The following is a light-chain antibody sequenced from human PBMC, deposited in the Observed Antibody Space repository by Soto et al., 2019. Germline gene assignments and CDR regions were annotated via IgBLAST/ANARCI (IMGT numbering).Light chain of an antibody. CDR2: AAS. CDR1: QSISTH. V-gene: IGKV1-39*01. CDR3: QRSYITPWT. Sequence: DIQMTQSPSSLSASVGDRVTITCRASQSISTHLNWYQQKPGKAPKLLIYAASCLQSWVPSRFSGSGSGTDFTLTISSLQPEDFATYYCQRSYITPWTFGQGTKVEIK. J-gene: IGKJ1*01.